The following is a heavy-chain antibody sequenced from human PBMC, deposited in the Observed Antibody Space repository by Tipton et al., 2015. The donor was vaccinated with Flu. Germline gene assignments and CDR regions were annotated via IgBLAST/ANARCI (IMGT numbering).Heavy chain of an antibody. Sequence: TLSLTCTVSGGSISSYYWSWIRQPPGKGLEWIGYIYYSGSTNYNPSLKSRVTISVDKSKNQFSLKLSSVTAADTAVYYCARVSTSGWYLDAFDIWGQGTMVTVSS. V-gene: IGHV4-59*12. CDR3: ARVSTSGWYLDAFDI. D-gene: IGHD6-19*01. CDR1: GGSISSYY. CDR2: IYYSGST. J-gene: IGHJ3*02.